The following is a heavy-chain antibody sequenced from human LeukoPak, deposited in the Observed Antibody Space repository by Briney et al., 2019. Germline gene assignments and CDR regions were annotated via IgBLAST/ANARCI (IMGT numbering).Heavy chain of an antibody. J-gene: IGHJ6*03. CDR3: ATRSALDYYLDV. Sequence: SETLSLTCTVSGGSVRSSLYYWVWIRQPPGKGLEWNGNIYYSGSTYYNPSLKSRVTISVDTSKDQFSLKVTSVTAADTAVYYCATRSALDYYLDVWGKGTTVTVSS. D-gene: IGHD6-6*01. CDR2: IYYSGST. CDR1: GGSVRSSLYY. V-gene: IGHV4-39*01.